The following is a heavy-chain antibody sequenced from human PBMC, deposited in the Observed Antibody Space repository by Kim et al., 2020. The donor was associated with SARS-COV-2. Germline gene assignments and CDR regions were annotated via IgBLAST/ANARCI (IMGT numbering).Heavy chain of an antibody. J-gene: IGHJ3*02. Sequence: NHNPSLKSRVTISVDTSKNQFSLKLSSVTAADTAVYYCARVTSGSYDAFDIWGQGTMVTVSS. D-gene: IGHD1-26*01. V-gene: IGHV4-59*01. CDR3: ARVTSGSYDAFDI.